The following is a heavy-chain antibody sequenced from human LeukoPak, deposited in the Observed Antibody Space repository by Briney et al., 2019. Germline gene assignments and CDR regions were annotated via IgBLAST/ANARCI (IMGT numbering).Heavy chain of an antibody. J-gene: IGHJ4*02. D-gene: IGHD3-22*01. CDR3: AKGGSSGWHFDY. CDR1: GFTFSSYG. CDR2: IRHDGSNK. Sequence: GGSLRLSCAASGFTFSSYGMHWVRQAPGKGLEWVAFIRHDGSNKNYADSVKGRFTISRDNSKNTLYLQMNSLRAEDTAVYYCAKGGSSGWHFDYWGQGTLVTVSS. V-gene: IGHV3-30*02.